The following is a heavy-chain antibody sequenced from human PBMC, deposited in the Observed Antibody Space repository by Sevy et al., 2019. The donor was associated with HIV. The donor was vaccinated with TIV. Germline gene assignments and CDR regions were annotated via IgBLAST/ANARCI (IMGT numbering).Heavy chain of an antibody. CDR1: GFTVSSNY. D-gene: IGHD2-15*01. J-gene: IGHJ6*02. Sequence: GGSLRLSCAASGFTVSSNYMSWVRQAPGKGPEWVSVIYSGGSTYHADSVKGRFTISRDISNNTLYLQMNSLRAEDTAVYYCARDTGGNRXGMDVWGQGTTVTVSS. CDR2: IYSGGST. CDR3: ARDTGGNRXGMDV. V-gene: IGHV3-53*01.